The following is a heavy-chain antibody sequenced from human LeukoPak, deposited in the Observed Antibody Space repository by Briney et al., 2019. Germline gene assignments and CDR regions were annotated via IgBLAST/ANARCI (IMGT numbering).Heavy chain of an antibody. Sequence: ASVKVSCKASGYTFTSYAMRWVRQAPGQRLEWMGWINAGNGNTKYSQEFQGRVTITRDTSASTAYMELSSLRSEDTAMYYCARMEMATAIFDYWGQGTLVTVSS. CDR3: ARMEMATAIFDY. V-gene: IGHV1-3*03. J-gene: IGHJ4*02. CDR1: GYTFTSYA. D-gene: IGHD5-24*01. CDR2: INAGNGNT.